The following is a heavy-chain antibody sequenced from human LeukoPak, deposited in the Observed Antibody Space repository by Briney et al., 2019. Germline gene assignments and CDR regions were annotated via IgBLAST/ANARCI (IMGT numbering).Heavy chain of an antibody. J-gene: IGHJ4*02. CDR1: GDRFSSYW. CDR3: ASGKRDDLAYSYGFDY. V-gene: IGHV5-51*01. CDR2: IYPGDGDT. Sequence: GESLKISCKSSGDRFSSYWIAWVRQMPGKGLEWMGSIYPGDGDTRYSPSFQGQVTISADKSITTAYLQWIGLKASDTAMYYCASGKRDDLAYSYGFDYWGQGTLVIVSS. D-gene: IGHD5-18*01.